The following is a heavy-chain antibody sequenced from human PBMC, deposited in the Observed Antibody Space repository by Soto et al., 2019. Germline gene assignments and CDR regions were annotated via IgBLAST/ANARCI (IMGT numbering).Heavy chain of an antibody. D-gene: IGHD3-22*01. Sequence: ASVKVSCKASGGTFSSYAISWVRQAPGQGLEWMGGIIPIFGTANYAQKFQGRVTITADESTSTAYMELSSLRSEDTAVYYCIGQTHSSGYYMSSGFDYWGQGTLVTVSS. CDR2: IIPIFGTA. CDR3: IGQTHSSGYYMSSGFDY. J-gene: IGHJ4*02. V-gene: IGHV1-69*13. CDR1: GGTFSSYA.